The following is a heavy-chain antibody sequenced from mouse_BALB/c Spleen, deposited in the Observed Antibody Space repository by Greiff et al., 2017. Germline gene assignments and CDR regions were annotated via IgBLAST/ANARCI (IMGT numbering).Heavy chain of an antibody. Sequence: EVNLVESGGGLVQPGGSLKLSCAASGFTFSSYGMSWVRQTPDKRLELVATINSNGGSTYYPDSVKGRFTISRDNAKNTLYLQMSSLKSEDTAMYYCARGLYYYAMDYWGQGTSVTVSS. CDR3: ARGLYYYAMDY. CDR2: INSNGGST. V-gene: IGHV5-6-3*01. J-gene: IGHJ4*01. D-gene: IGHD2-2*01. CDR1: GFTFSSYG.